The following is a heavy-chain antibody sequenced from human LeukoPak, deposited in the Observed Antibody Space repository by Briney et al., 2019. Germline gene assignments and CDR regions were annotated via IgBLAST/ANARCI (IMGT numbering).Heavy chain of an antibody. D-gene: IGHD3-22*01. CDR1: GGSISSGSYY. Sequence: SETLSLTCTVSGGSISSGSYYWSWIRQPAGKGLEWIGHIHTSGSTSYNPSLKSRVTISVDTSKNQFSLKLSSVTAADTAVYYCARGSYDSSGYPFDYWGQGTLVTVSS. CDR3: ARGSYDSSGYPFDY. V-gene: IGHV4-61*09. J-gene: IGHJ4*02. CDR2: IHTSGST.